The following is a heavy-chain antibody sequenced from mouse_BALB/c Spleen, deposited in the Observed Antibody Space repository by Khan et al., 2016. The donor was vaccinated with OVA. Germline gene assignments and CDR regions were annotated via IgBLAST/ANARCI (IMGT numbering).Heavy chain of an antibody. J-gene: IGHJ3*01. D-gene: IGHD1-1*01. CDR1: GFTFSSYA. V-gene: IGHV5-9-3*01. Sequence: EVELVESGGGLVKPGGPLKLSCAASGFTFSSYAMSWVRQTPEKRLEWVATISSAGDYTYYPDSVKGRFTISRDNAKNNLYLQMRSLRSEDTAMYYCTRHNYGPFAYWGQGTQVTVSA. CDR3: TRHNYGPFAY. CDR2: ISSAGDYT.